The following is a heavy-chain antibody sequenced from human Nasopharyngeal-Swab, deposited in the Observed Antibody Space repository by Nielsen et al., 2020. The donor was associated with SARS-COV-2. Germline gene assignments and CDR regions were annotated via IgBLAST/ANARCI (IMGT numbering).Heavy chain of an antibody. CDR3: ARDRQQQLVLGYFDL. V-gene: IGHV4-39*07. J-gene: IGHJ2*01. Sequence: SETLSLTCTVSGGSISSSSYYWGWIRQPPGKGLEWIGSIYYSGSTYYNPSLKSRVTISVDTPKNQFSLKLSSVTAADTAVYYCARDRQQQLVLGYFDLWGRGTLVTVSS. CDR2: IYYSGST. CDR1: GGSISSSSYY. D-gene: IGHD6-13*01.